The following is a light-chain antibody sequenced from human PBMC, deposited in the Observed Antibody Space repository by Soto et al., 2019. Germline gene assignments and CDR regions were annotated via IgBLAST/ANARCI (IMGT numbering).Light chain of an antibody. CDR1: QSVNSRY. V-gene: IGKV3-20*01. Sequence: ENLLTQSPGTLSLSPGERATLSCRVSQSVNSRYLAWYQQKPGQAPRLFIYGASNRATGIPDRFSGSGSGTDFTLTISRLEPEDFAVYYCQHYGNSPFTFGPGTKVEIK. J-gene: IGKJ3*01. CDR2: GAS. CDR3: QHYGNSPFT.